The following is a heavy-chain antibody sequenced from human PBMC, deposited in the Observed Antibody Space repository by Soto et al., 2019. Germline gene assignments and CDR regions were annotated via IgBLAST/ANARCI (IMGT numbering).Heavy chain of an antibody. CDR2: IYPGDSDT. CDR1: GYRFTSYG. CDR3: ARYGSGSYFRYYYYYGMDV. J-gene: IGHJ6*02. Sequence: GESLKISSKGSGYRFTSYGIGWVRQMPGKGLEWMGIIYPGDSDTRYSPSFQGQVTISADKSISTAYLQWSSLKASDTAMYYCARYGSGSYFRYYYYYGMDVWGQGTTVTVSS. D-gene: IGHD3-10*01. V-gene: IGHV5-51*01.